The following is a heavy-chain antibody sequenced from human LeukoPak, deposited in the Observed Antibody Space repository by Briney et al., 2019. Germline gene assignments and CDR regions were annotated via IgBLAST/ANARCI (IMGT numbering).Heavy chain of an antibody. CDR2: INPNSGGT. D-gene: IGHD1-1*01. CDR3: ARDRGAGTTDGIFDY. Sequence: ASVKVSCKASGYTFTGYYMHWVRQAPGQGLEWMGRINPNSGGTNYAQKFQGRVTMTRDTSISTAYMELSSLRSEDTAVYYCARDRGAGTTDGIFDYWGQGTLVTVSS. J-gene: IGHJ4*02. CDR1: GYTFTGYY. V-gene: IGHV1-2*06.